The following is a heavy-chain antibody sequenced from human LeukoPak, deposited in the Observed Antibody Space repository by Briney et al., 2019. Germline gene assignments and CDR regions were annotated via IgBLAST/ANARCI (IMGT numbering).Heavy chain of an antibody. CDR3: ASRDSSGYSF. Sequence: GSLRLSCAASGFTFSTYVMSWLRQPPGKGLEWIGEINHSGSTNYNPSLKSRVTIAVDTSKNQFSLKLSSVTAADTAVYYCASRDSSGYSFWGQGTLVTVSS. CDR1: GFTFSTYV. CDR2: INHSGST. J-gene: IGHJ4*02. V-gene: IGHV4-34*01. D-gene: IGHD3-22*01.